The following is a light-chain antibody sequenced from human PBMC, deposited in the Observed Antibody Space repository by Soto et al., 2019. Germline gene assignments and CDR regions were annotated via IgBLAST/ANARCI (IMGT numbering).Light chain of an antibody. CDR2: GAS. J-gene: IGKJ2*01. CDR3: QQYNNWPPMYT. Sequence: EIVMTQSPATLSVSPGERATLSCRASQSVSSNLAWYQQKPGQAPRLLTYGASTRATGIPARFSGSGSGTEFTLTICSLQSEDFAVYYCQQYNNWPPMYTFGQGTKLEIK. CDR1: QSVSSN. V-gene: IGKV3-15*01.